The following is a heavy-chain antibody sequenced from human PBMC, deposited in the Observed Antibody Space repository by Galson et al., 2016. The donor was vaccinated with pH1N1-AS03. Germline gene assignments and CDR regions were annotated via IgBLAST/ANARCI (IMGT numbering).Heavy chain of an antibody. J-gene: IGHJ4*02. D-gene: IGHD6-6*01. V-gene: IGHV3-66*02. CDR2: IYDGGST. CDR3: AREGKMAARLAFDY. Sequence: SLRLSCAASGFTFSIYAMTRVRQAPGKGLEWVSVIYDGGSTYYADSVKGRFTVSRDNSRNTVYLQMTSLRPEDTGVYYCAREGKMAARLAFDYWGQGTLVAVSS. CDR1: GFTFSIYA.